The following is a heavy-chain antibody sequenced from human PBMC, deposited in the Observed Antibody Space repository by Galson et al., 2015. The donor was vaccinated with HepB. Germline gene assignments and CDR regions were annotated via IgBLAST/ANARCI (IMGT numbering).Heavy chain of an antibody. CDR1: GSGFSGYA. D-gene: IGHD2-8*02. Sequence: SLRLSCAASGSGFSGYAMTWVRQAPGKGLEWVSSISGRGGATYYADSGKGRFTVSRDNSRSTLFLQMNSLRAEDTAVYYCAKDSLPTPDIFLVGVATNYDYWGQGTLVTVSS. V-gene: IGHV3-23*01. CDR2: ISGRGGAT. CDR3: AKDSLPTPDIFLVGVATNYDY. J-gene: IGHJ4*02.